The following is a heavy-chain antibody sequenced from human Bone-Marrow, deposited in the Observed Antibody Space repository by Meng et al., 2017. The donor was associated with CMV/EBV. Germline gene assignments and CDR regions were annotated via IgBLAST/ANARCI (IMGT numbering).Heavy chain of an antibody. J-gene: IGHJ4*02. D-gene: IGHD7-27*01. CDR1: HGSISIYF. CDR3: ARDRELGY. Sequence: QVQLQESGPGRVKPSEPLSLTCIVSHGSISIYFWNWIRQSPGKGLEWXGHIYDGGSTNYNPSLESRVTISVDTSKNQFSLKLSSVTAADTAVYYCARDRELGYWGPGTLV. V-gene: IGHV4-59*01. CDR2: IYDGGST.